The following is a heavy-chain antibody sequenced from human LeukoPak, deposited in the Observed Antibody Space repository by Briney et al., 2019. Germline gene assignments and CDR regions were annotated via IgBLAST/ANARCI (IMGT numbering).Heavy chain of an antibody. CDR1: GFTFDDYG. CDR2: INWNGGST. CDR3: ARDIAVAGKPRGSDY. D-gene: IGHD6-19*01. Sequence: PGGSLILSCAASGFTFDDYGMSWVRQAPGKGLEWVPGINWNGGSTGYADSVKGRFTISRDNAKNSLYLQMNSLRAEDTALYYCARDIAVAGKPRGSDYWGQGTLVTVSS. J-gene: IGHJ4*02. V-gene: IGHV3-20*04.